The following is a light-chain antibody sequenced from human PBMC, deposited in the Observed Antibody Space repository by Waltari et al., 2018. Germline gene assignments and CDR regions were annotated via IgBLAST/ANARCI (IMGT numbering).Light chain of an antibody. CDR3: QVWDNSSDHVV. V-gene: IGLV3-21*02. CDR2: DDY. Sequence: SYALAQPPSVSVAPGQTANIPCGGDNIGYNGVNWYQQKPGQAPILVIYDDYDRPAGIPERFSGSNSGNTATLTISRVEAGDEADYYCQVWDNSSDHVVFGGGTKLTVL. J-gene: IGLJ3*02. CDR1: NIGYNG.